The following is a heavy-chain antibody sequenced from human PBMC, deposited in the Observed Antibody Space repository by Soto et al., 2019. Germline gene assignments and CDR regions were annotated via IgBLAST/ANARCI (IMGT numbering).Heavy chain of an antibody. CDR3: ATTYDYIWGSYRYGYFQH. D-gene: IGHD3-16*02. J-gene: IGHJ1*01. CDR1: GFTFSSYS. Sequence: VQLVESGGGLVQPGGSLRLSCAASGFTFSSYSMNWVRQAPGKGLEWVSSISSSSSYIYYADSVKGRFTISRDNAKNSLYLQMNSLRAEDTAVYYCATTYDYIWGSYRYGYFQHWGQGTLVTVSS. V-gene: IGHV3-21*01. CDR2: ISSSSSYI.